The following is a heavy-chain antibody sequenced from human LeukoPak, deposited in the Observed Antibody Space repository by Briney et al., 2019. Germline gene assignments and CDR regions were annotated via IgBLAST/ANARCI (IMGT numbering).Heavy chain of an antibody. CDR2: ISGSGGST. CDR1: GFTFSSYA. CDR3: ARHYSSSWSSFDY. Sequence: GGSLRLSCAASGFTFSSYAMSWVRQAPGKGLEWVPAISGSGGSTYYADSVKGRFTISRDNSKNTLYLQMNSLRAEDTAVYYCARHYSSSWSSFDYWGQGTLVTVSS. J-gene: IGHJ4*02. V-gene: IGHV3-23*01. D-gene: IGHD6-13*01.